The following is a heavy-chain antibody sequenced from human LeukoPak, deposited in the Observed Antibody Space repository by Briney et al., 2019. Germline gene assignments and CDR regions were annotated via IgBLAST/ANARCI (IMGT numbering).Heavy chain of an antibody. D-gene: IGHD1-26*01. Sequence: SETLSLTCTVSGGSISSSSYCWGWIRQPPGKGLEWIGTIYYSGSTYYNPSLKSRVTISVDTSKNQFSLKLSSVTAADTAVYYCARGGPAVWSYSRPNWFDPWGQGTLVTVSS. CDR2: IYYSGST. CDR1: GGSISSSSYC. V-gene: IGHV4-39*01. J-gene: IGHJ5*02. CDR3: ARGGPAVWSYSRPNWFDP.